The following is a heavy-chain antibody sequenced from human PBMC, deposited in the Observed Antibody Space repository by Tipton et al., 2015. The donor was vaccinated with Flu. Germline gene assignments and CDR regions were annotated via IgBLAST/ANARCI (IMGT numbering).Heavy chain of an antibody. V-gene: IGHV4-59*08. CDR2: IYYSGST. Sequence: TLSLTCTVSGGSIRSYYWSWIRQPPGKGLEWVGYIYYSGSTNYNPSLKSRVTISVDTSKNQFSLKLSSVTAADTAVYYCARQGSGSYFSYYYGMDVWGQGTTVTVSS. D-gene: IGHD1-26*01. CDR3: ARQGSGSYFSYYYGMDV. J-gene: IGHJ6*02. CDR1: GGSIRSYY.